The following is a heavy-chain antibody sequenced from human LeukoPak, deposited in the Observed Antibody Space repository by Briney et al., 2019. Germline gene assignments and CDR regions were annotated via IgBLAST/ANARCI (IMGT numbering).Heavy chain of an antibody. D-gene: IGHD2-2*01. CDR3: ARFPGDVVVPAAKLGGDYYYGMDI. CDR2: IYYSGST. CDR1: GGSISSYY. V-gene: IGHV4-59*08. J-gene: IGHJ6*02. Sequence: SETLSLTCTVSGGSISSYYWSWIRQPPGKGLEWIGYIYYSGSTNYNPSLKSRVTISVDTSKNQFSLKLSSVTAADTAVYYCARFPGDVVVPAAKLGGDYYYGMDIWGQGTTVTVSS.